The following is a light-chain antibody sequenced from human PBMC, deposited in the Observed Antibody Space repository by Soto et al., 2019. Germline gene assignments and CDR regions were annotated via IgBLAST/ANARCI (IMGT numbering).Light chain of an antibody. V-gene: IGKV1-5*03. J-gene: IGKJ1*01. CDR2: KAS. CDR3: QQYNSYWT. CDR1: QSVSGW. Sequence: DIQMTQSPSTLYASVGDRVTITCRASQSVSGWLAWFQQKPGRAPKLLIYKASSLESGVPSRFSGSGFGTEFTLTINSLQPDDFATYYCQQYNSYWTFGQGTKVEMK.